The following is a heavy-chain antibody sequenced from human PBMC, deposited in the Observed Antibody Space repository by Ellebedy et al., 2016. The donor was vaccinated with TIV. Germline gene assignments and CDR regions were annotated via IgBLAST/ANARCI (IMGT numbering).Heavy chain of an antibody. D-gene: IGHD2/OR15-2a*01. J-gene: IGHJ4*02. CDR3: ARGGLLNVDY. V-gene: IGHV4-34*01. CDR2: INHSGST. CDR1: GGSISSYY. Sequence: SETLSLXCTVSGGSISSYYWSWIRQPPGKGLEWIGEINHSGSTNYNPSLKSRVTISVDTSKNQFSLKLSSVTAADTAVYYCARGGLLNVDYWGQGTLVTVSS.